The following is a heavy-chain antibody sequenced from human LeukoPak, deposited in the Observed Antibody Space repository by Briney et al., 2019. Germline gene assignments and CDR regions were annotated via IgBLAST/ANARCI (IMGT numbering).Heavy chain of an antibody. CDR2: IYTSGST. CDR3: ARGFYIGYSSSYFDY. V-gene: IGHV4-4*07. D-gene: IGHD6-6*01. J-gene: IGHJ4*02. CDR1: GGSISSYY. Sequence: PSETLSLTCTASGGSISSYYWSWIRQPPGKGLEWIGRIYTSGSTNYNPSLKSRVTMSVDKSKNQFSLKLSTMTAADTAVYYCARGFYIGYSSSYFDYWGQGTLVTVSS.